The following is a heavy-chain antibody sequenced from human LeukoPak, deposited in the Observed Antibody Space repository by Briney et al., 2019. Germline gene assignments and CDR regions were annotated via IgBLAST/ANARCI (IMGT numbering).Heavy chain of an antibody. V-gene: IGHV4-30-2*01. D-gene: IGHD3-10*01. CDR1: GGSISSAGYS. J-gene: IGHJ5*02. Sequence: PSETLSLTCAVSGGSISSAGYSWSWIRQPPGKGLEWIGYIYHSGSTYYNPSLKSRITISIDRSENQFSLRLSSVTAADTAIYYCARSKSWIRPNGEWNWFDPWGQGTVVTVSS. CDR2: IYHSGST. CDR3: ARSKSWIRPNGEWNWFDP.